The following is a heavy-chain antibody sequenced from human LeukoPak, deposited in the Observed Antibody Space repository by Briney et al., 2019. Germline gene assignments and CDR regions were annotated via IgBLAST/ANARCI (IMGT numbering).Heavy chain of an antibody. Sequence: ASVKVSCKACGYTFTCYYIHWVRQAPGQGLEWMGWINPNSVGTNYAQKFRGRVTMTRDTSINIAYMELCSLKPCHSRGYCCARGWESSGWSNCFDYWGQGTLVTVSS. V-gene: IGHV1-2*02. D-gene: IGHD6-19*01. CDR2: INPNSVGT. CDR3: ARGWESSGWSNCFDY. J-gene: IGHJ4*02. CDR1: GYTFTCYY.